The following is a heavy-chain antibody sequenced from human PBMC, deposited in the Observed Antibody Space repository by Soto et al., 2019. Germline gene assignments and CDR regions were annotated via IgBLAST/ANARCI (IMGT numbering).Heavy chain of an antibody. CDR2: ISYDGSNK. D-gene: IGHD1-26*01. CDR3: ASTRDSGTSYYFDS. Sequence: PGGSLRLSCAASGFTFRTYGMHWVRQPPGKGLEWVAFISYDGSNKYYADSVRGRFTISRDNSKNTLYLQMNSLRAEDTAVYYCASTRDSGTSYYFDSWGQGTLVTVSS. J-gene: IGHJ4*02. CDR1: GFTFRTYG. V-gene: IGHV3-30*03.